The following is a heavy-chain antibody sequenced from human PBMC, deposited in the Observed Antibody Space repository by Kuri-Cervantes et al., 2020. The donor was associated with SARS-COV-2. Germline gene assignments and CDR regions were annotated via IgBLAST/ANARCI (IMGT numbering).Heavy chain of an antibody. CDR3: AREMSESTSGSWFDP. CDR1: GYSFSSYW. CDR2: IYPADSET. D-gene: IGHD1-1*01. V-gene: IGHV5-51*01. J-gene: IGHJ5*02. Sequence: GESLKISCQGSGYSFSSYWIGWVRQMPGKGLEWMGIIYPADSETRYSPSFQGQVTISADKSTTTAYLQWSSLKASDTAMYFCAREMSESTSGSWFDPWGQGTLVTVSS.